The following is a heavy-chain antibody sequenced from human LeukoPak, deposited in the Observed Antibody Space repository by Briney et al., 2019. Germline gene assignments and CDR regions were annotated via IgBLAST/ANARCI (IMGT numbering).Heavy chain of an antibody. Sequence: SETLSLTCTVSGYSISSGYYWGWIRQPAGKGLEWIGRIYTSGSTNYNPSLKSRVTMSVDTSKNQFSLKLSSVTAADTAVYYCARDPGRLSFDYWGQGTLVTVSS. CDR2: IYTSGST. CDR3: ARDPGRLSFDY. V-gene: IGHV4-4*07. CDR1: GYSISSGYY. D-gene: IGHD3-16*02. J-gene: IGHJ4*02.